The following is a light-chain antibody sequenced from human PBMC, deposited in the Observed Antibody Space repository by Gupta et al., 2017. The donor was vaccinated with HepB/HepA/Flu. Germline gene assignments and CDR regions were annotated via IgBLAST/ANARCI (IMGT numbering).Light chain of an antibody. CDR3: QQTYSPPYT. J-gene: IGKJ2*01. CDR2: GAS. V-gene: IGKV1-39*01. CDR1: QSITYY. Sequence: DIQMTQSPSSLSASVGDRVTITCRASQSITYYLNWYQQKPGQAPKILIYGASSLQSGVPSRFSGSGSWTDFTLTISSLQPEDFAIYYCQQTYSPPYTFGQGTNLEIK.